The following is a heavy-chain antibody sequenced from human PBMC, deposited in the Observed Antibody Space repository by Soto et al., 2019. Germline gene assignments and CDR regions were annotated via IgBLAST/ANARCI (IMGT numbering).Heavy chain of an antibody. CDR3: ARDPQLVNWFDP. CDR2: TYCRSKWYN. CDR1: WVSFSSNIAA. Sequence: TQTLSITGDISWVSFSSNIAACNCIRQSPSRGLEWLGRTYCRSKWYNDYAVSVKSRITINPDTSKNQLSLQLNSVTPEDTAVYYCARDPQLVNWFDPWGQGTLVTVSS. D-gene: IGHD1-1*01. V-gene: IGHV6-1*01. J-gene: IGHJ5*02.